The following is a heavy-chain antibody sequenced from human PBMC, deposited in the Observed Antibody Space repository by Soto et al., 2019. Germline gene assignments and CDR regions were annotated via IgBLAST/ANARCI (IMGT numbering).Heavy chain of an antibody. CDR3: SGGAVGAGNYYYGMDV. CDR2: ISYDGSNK. D-gene: IGHD6-19*01. Sequence: GGSLRLSCAASGFTFSSYGMHWVRQAPGKGLEWVAVISYDGSNKYYADSVKGRFTISRDNSKNTLYLQMNSLRAEDTAVYYCSGGAVGAGNYYYGMDVWGQGTTVTVS. J-gene: IGHJ6*02. CDR1: GFTFSSYG. V-gene: IGHV3-30*03.